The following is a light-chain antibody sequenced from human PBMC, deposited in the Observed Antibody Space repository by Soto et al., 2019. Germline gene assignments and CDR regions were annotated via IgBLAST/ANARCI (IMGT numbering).Light chain of an antibody. CDR1: SSNIGSNY. V-gene: IGLV1-47*01. Sequence: QSALTQPPSASGTPGQRVTISCSGSSSNIGSNYVYWYQQLPGTAPKLLIYRNNQRPSGVPDRFSGSKSGTSASLAISGLRSEDFADYYCAAWYDIFRGPVFVGAPLLTVL. CDR3: AAWYDIFRGPV. CDR2: RNN. J-gene: IGLJ3*02.